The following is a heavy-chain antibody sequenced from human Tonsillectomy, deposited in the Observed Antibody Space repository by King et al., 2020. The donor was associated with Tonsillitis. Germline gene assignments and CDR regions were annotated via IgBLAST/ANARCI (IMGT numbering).Heavy chain of an antibody. J-gene: IGHJ4*02. CDR3: ARERGSSWYSNYLDY. CDR2: INHSGST. CDR1: GGSFSGYY. Sequence: VQLQQWGAGLLKPSETLSLTCAVYGGSFSGYYWSWIRQPPGKGLEWIGEINHSGSTNYNPSLKSRVTISVDTSKNQFSLKLSSVTAADTAVYYCARERGSSWYSNYLDYWGQGTLVTVSS. V-gene: IGHV4-34*01. D-gene: IGHD6-13*01.